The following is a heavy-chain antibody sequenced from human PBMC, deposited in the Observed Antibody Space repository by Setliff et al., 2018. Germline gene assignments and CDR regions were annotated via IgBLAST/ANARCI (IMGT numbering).Heavy chain of an antibody. Sequence: SETLSLTCAVSGGSISSGGYSWGWIRQPPGKGLEWIGYIYHSGSTYYNPSLKSRVTISVDTSKNQFSLKLSSVTAADTAVYYCARPKYYNFWSAYYFDYWGQGTLVTVSS. D-gene: IGHD3-3*01. CDR2: IYHSGST. V-gene: IGHV4-30-2*01. J-gene: IGHJ4*02. CDR1: GGSISSGGYS. CDR3: ARPKYYNFWSAYYFDY.